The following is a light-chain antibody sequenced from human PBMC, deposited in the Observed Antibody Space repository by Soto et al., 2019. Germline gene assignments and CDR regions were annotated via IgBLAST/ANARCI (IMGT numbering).Light chain of an antibody. V-gene: IGKV3-15*01. CDR1: QSVGSN. J-gene: IGKJ4*01. CDR2: AAS. CDR3: QQYNIWPLT. Sequence: EIVMTQSPATLSVSPGERAALSCRASQSVGSNLAWYQQKPGQAPRLLIYAASTRATGIPAGFSGSGSGTEFTLTISGLQSEDFAVYYCQQYNIWPLTFGGGTKVEIK.